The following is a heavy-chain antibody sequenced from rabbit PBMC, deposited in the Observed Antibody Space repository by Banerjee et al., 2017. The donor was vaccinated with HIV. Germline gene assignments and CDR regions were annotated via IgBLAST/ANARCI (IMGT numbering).Heavy chain of an antibody. Sequence: QQQLEESGGGLVKPGGTLTLTCKASGIDFSSSHWMCWVRQAPGKGLELIACIYTSSSGTTHYASWAKGRFTISKTSSTTVTLQMTSLTAADTATYFCARGAGIHYADLWGPGTLSPS. V-gene: IGHV1S45*01. D-gene: IGHD4-2*01. J-gene: IGHJ4*01. CDR1: GIDFSSSHW. CDR2: IYTSSSGTT. CDR3: ARGAGIHYADL.